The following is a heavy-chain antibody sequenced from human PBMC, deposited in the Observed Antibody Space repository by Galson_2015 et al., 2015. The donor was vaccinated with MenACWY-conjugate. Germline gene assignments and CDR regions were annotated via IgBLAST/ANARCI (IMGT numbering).Heavy chain of an antibody. CDR1: GFTFSSYG. D-gene: IGHD3-22*01. Sequence: SLRLSCAASGFTFSSYGMHWVRQAPGKGLEWVAVISYDGSNKYYADSVKGRFTISRDNAENSLRLQMDSLRAEDTAVYYCARDPPHYYDNNYDMDVWGQGTTVTVSS. CDR3: ARDPPHYYDNNYDMDV. V-gene: IGHV3-30*03. J-gene: IGHJ6*02. CDR2: ISYDGSNK.